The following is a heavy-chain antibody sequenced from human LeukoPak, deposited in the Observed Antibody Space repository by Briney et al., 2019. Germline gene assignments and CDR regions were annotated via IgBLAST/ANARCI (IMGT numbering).Heavy chain of an antibody. Sequence: GGSLRLSCAASGFTFSDYYMSWIRQAPGKELEWVSYISSSGSTIYYADSVKGRFTISGDNAKNSLDLQMDSLRVEDTAVYYCAREGYSAYGLDYWGQGTLVIVSS. CDR1: GFTFSDYY. J-gene: IGHJ4*02. CDR2: ISSSGSTI. CDR3: AREGYSAYGLDY. V-gene: IGHV3-11*04. D-gene: IGHD5-12*01.